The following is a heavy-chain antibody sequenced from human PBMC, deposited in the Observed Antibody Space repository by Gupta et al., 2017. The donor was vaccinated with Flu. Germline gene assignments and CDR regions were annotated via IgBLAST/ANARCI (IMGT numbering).Heavy chain of an antibody. CDR3: ARDSRRSGSYRGEDY. V-gene: IGHV3-21*01. CDR1: GFTFSSYS. Sequence: EVQLVESGGGLVKPGGSLRLSCAASGFTFSSYSMNWVRQAPGKGLEWVSSISSSSSYIYYADSVKGRFTISRDNAKNSLYLQMNSLRAEDTAVYYCARDSRRSGSYRGEDYWGQGTLVTVSS. D-gene: IGHD1-26*01. J-gene: IGHJ4*02. CDR2: ISSSSSYI.